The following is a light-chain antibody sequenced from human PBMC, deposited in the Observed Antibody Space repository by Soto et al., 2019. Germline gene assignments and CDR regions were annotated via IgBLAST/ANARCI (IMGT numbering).Light chain of an antibody. V-gene: IGLV3-21*02. CDR2: HDS. CDR1: NIGSKS. Sequence: SYELTQPPSVSVAPGQTARITCGESNIGSKSVHWYQQKPGQAPVLVVSHDSDRPSGIPERFSGSNSGNTATLTISRVDAGDEADYFCQVWDSYSDYVVFGGGTKLTVL. CDR3: QVWDSYSDYVV. J-gene: IGLJ3*02.